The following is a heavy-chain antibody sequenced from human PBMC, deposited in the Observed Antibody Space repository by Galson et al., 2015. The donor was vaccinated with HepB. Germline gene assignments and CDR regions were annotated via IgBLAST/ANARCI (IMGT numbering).Heavy chain of an antibody. CDR2: ISYDGSNK. V-gene: IGHV3-30-3*01. J-gene: IGHJ6*02. Sequence: SLRLSCAASGFIFSSYAMHWVRQAPGQGLEWVAVISYDGSNKYYADSVKGRFTISRDNSKNTLYLQMNSLRAEDTAVYYCAREDNYYGMDVWDQGTTVTVSS. CDR1: GFIFSSYA. CDR3: AREDNYYGMDV.